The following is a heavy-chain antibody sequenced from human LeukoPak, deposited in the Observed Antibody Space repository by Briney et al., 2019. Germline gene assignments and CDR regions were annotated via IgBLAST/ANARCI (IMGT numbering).Heavy chain of an antibody. CDR3: ARDSGMVRGTVDY. J-gene: IGHJ4*02. Sequence: ASVKVSCKASGYTFTSYYMYWVRQAPGQGLEWMGIINPSGGSTSYAQKFQGRVTMTRDTSTSTVYMELSSLGSEDTAVYYCARDSGMVRGTVDYWGQGTLVTVSS. V-gene: IGHV1-46*01. D-gene: IGHD3-10*01. CDR1: GYTFTSYY. CDR2: INPSGGST.